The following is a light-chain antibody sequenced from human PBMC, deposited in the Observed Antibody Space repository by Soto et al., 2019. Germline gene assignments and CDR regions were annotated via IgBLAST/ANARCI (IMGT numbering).Light chain of an antibody. CDR1: QTIVRY. Sequence: DFQMTQSPSTLSASVGDRVTITCRASQTIVRYLAWYQQRPGKAPKLLVYEASTLESGVPSRFSGSGSGTEFTLTISSLQPDDFATYYCQQYNSYSPTFGQGTKVEIK. J-gene: IGKJ1*01. CDR3: QQYNSYSPT. V-gene: IGKV1-5*03. CDR2: EAS.